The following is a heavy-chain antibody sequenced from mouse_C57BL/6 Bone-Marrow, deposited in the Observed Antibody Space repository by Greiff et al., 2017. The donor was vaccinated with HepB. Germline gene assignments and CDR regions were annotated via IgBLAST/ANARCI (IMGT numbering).Heavy chain of an antibody. D-gene: IGHD1-1*01. CDR1: GYTFTSYG. Sequence: QVQLQQSGAELARPGASVKLSCKASGYTFTSYGISWVKQRTGQGLEWIGEIYPRSGNTYYNEKFKGKATLTADKSSSTAYMELRSLTSEDSAVYFCARDYYGSFYAMDYWGQGTSVTVSS. CDR2: IYPRSGNT. V-gene: IGHV1-81*01. CDR3: ARDYYGSFYAMDY. J-gene: IGHJ4*01.